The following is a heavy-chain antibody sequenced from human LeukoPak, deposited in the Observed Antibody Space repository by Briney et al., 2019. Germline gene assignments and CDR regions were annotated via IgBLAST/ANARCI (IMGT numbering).Heavy chain of an antibody. V-gene: IGHV3-30*02. D-gene: IGHD3-22*01. Sequence: PGGSLRLSCAASGFTLRSYGMHWVRQAPGKGLEWVAFIRYDGSKKNYADSLKGRFTISRDNSENTLYLQMNSLRAEDTAVYYCASIFRYDSSAFDYWGQGTLVTVSS. J-gene: IGHJ4*02. CDR3: ASIFRYDSSAFDY. CDR1: GFTLRSYG. CDR2: IRYDGSKK.